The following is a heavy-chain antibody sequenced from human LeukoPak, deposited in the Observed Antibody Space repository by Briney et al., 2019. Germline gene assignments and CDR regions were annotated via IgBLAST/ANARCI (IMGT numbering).Heavy chain of an antibody. CDR2: INPSGGST. Sequence: ASVKVSCKASGYTFTSYYMHWVRQAPGQGLEWMGIINPSGGSTSYAQKVQGRVTMTRDTSTSTVYMELSSLRSEDTAVYYCARAGVGGYYDSSGYGETVYYYYYYMDVWGKGTTVTVSS. CDR3: ARAGVGGYYDSSGYGETVYYYYYYMDV. CDR1: GYTFTSYY. J-gene: IGHJ6*03. D-gene: IGHD3-22*01. V-gene: IGHV1-46*01.